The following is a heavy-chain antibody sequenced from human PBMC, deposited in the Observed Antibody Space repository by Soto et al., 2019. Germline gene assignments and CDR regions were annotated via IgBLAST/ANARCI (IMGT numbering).Heavy chain of an antibody. J-gene: IGHJ5*02. CDR2: IEGSGEIT. CDR3: VKNSGWFNT. CDR1: GFMFSTTD. D-gene: IGHD3-10*01. V-gene: IGHV3-23*01. Sequence: GGSLRLSCAASGFMFSTTDMSWVRQAPGKGLEWLTTIEGSGEITYYADSVKGRFTISRDNSKSTVYLQMDSPTADDTAVYFCVKNSGWFNTWGQGTPVTVSS.